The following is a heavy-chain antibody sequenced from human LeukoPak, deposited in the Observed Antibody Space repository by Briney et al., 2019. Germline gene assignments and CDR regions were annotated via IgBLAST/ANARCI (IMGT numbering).Heavy chain of an antibody. CDR2: INGGGDIT. CDR3: AKRFGDSTGWFFDF. D-gene: IGHD6-13*01. Sequence: GGSLRLSCEGSRYSFDSYAMSWVRQAPGKGLEWVSSINGGGDITYYAESVKGRFTVSRDSSKNTLFLRMNSLRAEDTAVFYCAKRFGDSTGWFFDFWGQGRLVTVCS. CDR1: RYSFDSYA. J-gene: IGHJ4*02. V-gene: IGHV3-23*01.